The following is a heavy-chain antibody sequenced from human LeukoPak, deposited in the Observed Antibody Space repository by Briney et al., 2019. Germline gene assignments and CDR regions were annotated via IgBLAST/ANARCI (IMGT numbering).Heavy chain of an antibody. V-gene: IGHV1-2*06. Sequence: GASVKVSCKASGYTFTGYYMHWVRQAPGQGLEWMGRINPNSGGTNYAQKFQGRVTMTRDTSISTAYMELSSLRFDDTAVYYCARDRQYQIPDYWGQGTLVTVSS. CDR3: ARDRQYQIPDY. CDR1: GYTFTGYY. J-gene: IGHJ4*02. D-gene: IGHD2-2*01. CDR2: INPNSGGT.